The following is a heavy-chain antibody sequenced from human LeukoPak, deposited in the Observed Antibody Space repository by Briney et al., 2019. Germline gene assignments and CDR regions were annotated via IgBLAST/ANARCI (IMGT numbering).Heavy chain of an antibody. V-gene: IGHV3-7*01. D-gene: IGHD6-19*01. CDR1: GFXFSIYW. J-gene: IGHJ4*02. Sequence: GGSLRLSCAASGFXFSIYWMNWVRQAPGKGLEWVANIKQDGSEKYYADSVKGRFTISRDNARNSLYLQMSSLRAEDTAVYYCASRRGAVAGGIDYWGQGTLVTVSS. CDR2: IKQDGSEK. CDR3: ASRRGAVAGGIDY.